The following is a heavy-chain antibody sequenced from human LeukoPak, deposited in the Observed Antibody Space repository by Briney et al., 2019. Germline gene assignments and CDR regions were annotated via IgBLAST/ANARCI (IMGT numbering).Heavy chain of an antibody. V-gene: IGHV1-18*01. J-gene: IGHJ2*01. D-gene: IGHD6-19*01. Sequence: ASVKVSCKASGGTFSNYAISWVRQAPGQGLEWMGWISAYNGNTNYAQKLQGRVTMTTDTSTSTAYMELRSLRSDDTAVYYCARRDSSGPYWYFDLWGRGTLVTVSS. CDR2: ISAYNGNT. CDR1: GGTFSNYA. CDR3: ARRDSSGPYWYFDL.